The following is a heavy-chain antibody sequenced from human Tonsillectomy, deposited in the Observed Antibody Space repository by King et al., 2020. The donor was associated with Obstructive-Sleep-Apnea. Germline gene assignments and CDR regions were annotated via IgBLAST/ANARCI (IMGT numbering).Heavy chain of an antibody. J-gene: IGHJ6*02. D-gene: IGHD2-21*02. CDR1: GFTVSSNY. CDR3: ARVSGNCGGDCYSGLPDYNYYYGMDV. Sequence: VQLVESGGGLVQPGGSLRLSCAASGFTVSSNYMSWVRQAPGKGLEWVSVIYSGGSTYYADSVKGRFTISRDNSKNTLYLQMNSLRAEDTAVYYCARVSGNCGGDCYSGLPDYNYYYGMDVWGQGTTVTVSS. V-gene: IGHV3-66*01. CDR2: IYSGGST.